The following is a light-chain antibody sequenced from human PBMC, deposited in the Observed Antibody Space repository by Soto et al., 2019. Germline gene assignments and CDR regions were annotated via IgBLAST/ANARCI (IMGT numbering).Light chain of an antibody. CDR3: QQYNNWPLT. CDR1: QSVSSN. CDR2: GAS. Sequence: EIVMTQSPATLSVSPGERATLSCRASQSVSSNLAWYQQKPGQALRLLIYGASTRATGIPARFSGSGSGTEFTLTISSLQSEDFAVYYCQQYNNWPLTFGPGTKVAIK. J-gene: IGKJ3*01. V-gene: IGKV3-15*01.